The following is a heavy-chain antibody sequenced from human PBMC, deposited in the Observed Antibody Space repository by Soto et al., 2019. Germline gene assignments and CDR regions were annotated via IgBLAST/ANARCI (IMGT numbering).Heavy chain of an antibody. CDR3: AKDLEGTTFGGVIVGFDY. CDR1: GFIFSSYA. V-gene: IGHV3-23*01. Sequence: EVQLLDSGGRLVQPGGSLRLSCAASGFIFSSYAMSWVRQAPGKGLEWVSAISGSGGSTFYADSVKGRFTISRDNTKNTLYPQMNRLRAEDTAVYYCAKDLEGTTFGGVIVGFDYWGQGVLVTVSS. CDR2: ISGSGGST. D-gene: IGHD3-16*02. J-gene: IGHJ4*02.